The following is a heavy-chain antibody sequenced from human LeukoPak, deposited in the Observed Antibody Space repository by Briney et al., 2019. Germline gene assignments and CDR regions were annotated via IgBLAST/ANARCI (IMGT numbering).Heavy chain of an antibody. V-gene: IGHV3-30*02. J-gene: IGHJ4*02. CDR3: AKDPQDIVVVPAATPNDY. Sequence: PGGSLRLSCAASGFTFSSDGMHWVRQAPGKGLEWVAFIRYDGSNKYYADSVKGRFTISRDNSKNTLYLQMNSLRAEDTAVYYCAKDPQDIVVVPAATPNDYWGQGTLVTVSS. CDR1: GFTFSSDG. D-gene: IGHD2-2*02. CDR2: IRYDGSNK.